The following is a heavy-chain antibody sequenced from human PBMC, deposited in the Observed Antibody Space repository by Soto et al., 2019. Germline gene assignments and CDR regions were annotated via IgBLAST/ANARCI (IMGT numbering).Heavy chain of an antibody. CDR2: ISYDGSNK. V-gene: IGHV3-30-3*01. J-gene: IGHJ3*02. CDR3: ARDGYSSGLKLKDAFDI. Sequence: GGSLRLSCAASGFTFSSYAMHWVRQAPGKGLEWVAVISYDGSNKYYADSVKGRFTISRDNSKNTLYLQMNSLRAEDTAVYYLARDGYSSGLKLKDAFDIWGQGTMVTVSS. D-gene: IGHD6-19*01. CDR1: GFTFSSYA.